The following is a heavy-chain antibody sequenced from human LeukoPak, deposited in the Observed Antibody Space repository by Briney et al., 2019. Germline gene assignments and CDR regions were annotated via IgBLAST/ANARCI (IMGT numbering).Heavy chain of an antibody. Sequence: SETLSLTCSVSGGSISNNSYYWGWIRQPPGKGLEWIGSVSCSGSTYYNPSLRGRVTISADTSKDQFSLKLSSMTAADTAVYYCAKYTKVAAIYPFDYWGQGTLVTVSS. D-gene: IGHD1-26*01. J-gene: IGHJ4*02. CDR3: AKYTKVAAIYPFDY. V-gene: IGHV4-39*07. CDR1: GGSISNNSYY. CDR2: VSCSGST.